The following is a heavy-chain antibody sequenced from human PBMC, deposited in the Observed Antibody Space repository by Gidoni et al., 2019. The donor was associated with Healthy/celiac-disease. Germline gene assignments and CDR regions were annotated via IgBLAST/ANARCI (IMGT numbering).Heavy chain of an antibody. CDR3: ARGPYDSSGYYYVALPI. Sequence: QVQLVQSGAEVKKPGSSVKVSCKASGGPFSSYAISWVRQAPGQGLEWMGGIIPIFGTANYAQKFQGRVTITADESTSTAYMELSSLRSEDTAVYYCARGPYDSSGYYYVALPIWGQGTLVTVSS. V-gene: IGHV1-69*01. CDR2: IIPIFGTA. D-gene: IGHD3-22*01. CDR1: GGPFSSYA. J-gene: IGHJ4*02.